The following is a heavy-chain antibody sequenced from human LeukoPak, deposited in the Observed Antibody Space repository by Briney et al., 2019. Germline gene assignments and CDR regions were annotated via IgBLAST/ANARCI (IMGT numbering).Heavy chain of an antibody. D-gene: IGHD3-22*01. CDR1: GFTFSSYW. CDR2: INSDGSST. CDR3: ARDSPPKTYYYDSSGDGGY. V-gene: IGHV3-74*01. J-gene: IGHJ4*02. Sequence: EPGGSLRLSCAASGFTFSSYWMHWVRQAPGKGLVWVSRINSDGSSTSYADSVKGRFTISRDNAKNTLYLQVNSLRAEDTAVYYCARDSPPKTYYYDSSGDGGYWGQGTLVTVSS.